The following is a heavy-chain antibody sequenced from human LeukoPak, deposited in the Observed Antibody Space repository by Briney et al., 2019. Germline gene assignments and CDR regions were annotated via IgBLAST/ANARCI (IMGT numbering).Heavy chain of an antibody. CDR2: IWYDGCNK. V-gene: IGHV3-33*01. Sequence: GGSLRPSCAASGFTYSSYGMHWVRQAPGKGLEWVAVIWYDGCNKYYADSVKGRFTISRDNSKNTLYLQMNSLRAEDTAVYYCARDGGYGHNWFDPWGQGTLVTVSS. D-gene: IGHD1-26*01. CDR3: ARDGGYGHNWFDP. CDR1: GFTYSSYG. J-gene: IGHJ5*02.